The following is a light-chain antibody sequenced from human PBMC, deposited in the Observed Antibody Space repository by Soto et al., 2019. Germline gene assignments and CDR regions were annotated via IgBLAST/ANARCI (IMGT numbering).Light chain of an antibody. Sequence: AIQMTQSPSSLSASVGDRVTVTCRASQGISNDLAWYQQKPGKAPKLLIYAASSLQSGVPPRFSGSGSGTDFTLTISSLQPEDFAAYFCLQDYNFPYTFGQGTKVDIK. CDR3: LQDYNFPYT. V-gene: IGKV1-6*01. CDR1: QGISND. J-gene: IGKJ2*01. CDR2: AAS.